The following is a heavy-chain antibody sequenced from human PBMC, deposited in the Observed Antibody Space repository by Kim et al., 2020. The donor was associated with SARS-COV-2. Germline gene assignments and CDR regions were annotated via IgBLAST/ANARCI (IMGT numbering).Heavy chain of an antibody. Sequence: SASVKGRFTISRDDSKNTAYLQMNSRKTEDTAVYYCTRWEMVRGVTSNYWGQGTLVTVSS. J-gene: IGHJ4*02. V-gene: IGHV3-73*01. CDR3: TRWEMVRGVTSNY. D-gene: IGHD3-10*01.